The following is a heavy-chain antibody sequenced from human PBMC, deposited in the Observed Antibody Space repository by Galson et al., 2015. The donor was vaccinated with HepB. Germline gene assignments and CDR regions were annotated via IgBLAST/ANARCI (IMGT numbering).Heavy chain of an antibody. J-gene: IGHJ3*02. Sequence: SLRLSCAASGFTFSSYSMNWVRQAPGKGLEWVSYISSSSSTIYYADSVKGRFTISRDNAKNSLYLQMNSLRDEDTAVYYCAIILTGYPDAFDIWGQGISGHRLL. CDR2: ISSSSSTI. CDR3: AIILTGYPDAFDI. CDR1: GFTFSSYS. D-gene: IGHD3-9*01. V-gene: IGHV3-48*02.